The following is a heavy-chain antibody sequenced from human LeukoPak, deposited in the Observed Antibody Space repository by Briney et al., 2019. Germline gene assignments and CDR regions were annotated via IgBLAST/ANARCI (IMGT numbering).Heavy chain of an antibody. CDR1: GESFSAYF. CDR2: INHRGSS. D-gene: IGHD2-15*01. J-gene: IGHJ4*02. CDR3: ARGSSFDGYCSAGACDAGYYDS. Sequence: SETLSLTCAVYGESFSAYFCNCIRQAPGKPLEYIGEINHRGSSHYNPSCKTRVPLPEDTSKNQFSLKLTSVTAADTALYFCARGSSFDGYCSAGACDAGYYDSWGQGTPVTVSS. V-gene: IGHV4-34*01.